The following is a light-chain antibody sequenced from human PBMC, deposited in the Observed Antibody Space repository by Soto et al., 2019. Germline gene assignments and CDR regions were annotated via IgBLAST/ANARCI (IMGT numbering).Light chain of an antibody. CDR1: QSISRQ. V-gene: IGKV1-5*03. CDR3: QQYHSTPPT. J-gene: IGKJ4*01. Sequence: DIQMTQSPSTLSASVGDRVSITCRASQSISRQLAWYQQKPGKAPNLLIYQASNLETGVPSRFTGSGSGTEFTLTISSLQAEDVAVYYCQQYHSTPPTFGGGTKVEIK. CDR2: QAS.